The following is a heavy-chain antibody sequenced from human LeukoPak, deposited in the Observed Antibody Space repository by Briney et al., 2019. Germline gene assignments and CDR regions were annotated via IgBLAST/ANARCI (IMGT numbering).Heavy chain of an antibody. CDR3: ARGDTI. V-gene: IGHV1-2*02. Sequence: ASVKVSCKTSGYTFTGYYIHWVRQAPGQGLEWMAWINPNSGGTNYAQKFQGRVTMTRDTSISTAYMELSRLRSDDTALYYCARGDTIWGQETMVTVSS. D-gene: IGHD5-18*01. CDR1: GYTFTGYY. CDR2: INPNSGGT. J-gene: IGHJ3*02.